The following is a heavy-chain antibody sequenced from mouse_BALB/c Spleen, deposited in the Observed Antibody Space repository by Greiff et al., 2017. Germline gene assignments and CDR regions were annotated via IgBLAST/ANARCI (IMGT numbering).Heavy chain of an antibody. V-gene: IGHV1-54*02. Sequence: VKLMESGAELVRPGTSVKMSCKAAGYTFTNYWIGWVKQRTGQGLEWIGEIYPGSGSTYYNEKFKGKATLTADKSSNTAYMQLSSLTSEDSAVYFCASYYGNFYYCDYWGQGTTLTVSS. CDR2: IYPGSGST. D-gene: IGHD2-1*01. CDR3: ASYYGNFYYCDY. CDR1: GYTFTNYW. J-gene: IGHJ2*01.